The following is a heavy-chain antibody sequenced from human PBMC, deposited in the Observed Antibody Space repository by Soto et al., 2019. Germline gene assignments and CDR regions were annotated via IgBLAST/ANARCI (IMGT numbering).Heavy chain of an antibody. D-gene: IGHD3-10*01. CDR3: TXAPMMYYGAGTYGYFDS. Sequence: SETLSLTCAVHGGSFTCYYWSWIRQPPGKALEWVGEINHGGSTNYNPSLKSRVTISLDTSKNQFSLNLTSVTAADTAFYYCTXAPMMYYGAGTYGYFDSWGQGTLVTVSS. CDR2: INHGGST. J-gene: IGHJ4*02. V-gene: IGHV4-34*01. CDR1: GGSFTCYY.